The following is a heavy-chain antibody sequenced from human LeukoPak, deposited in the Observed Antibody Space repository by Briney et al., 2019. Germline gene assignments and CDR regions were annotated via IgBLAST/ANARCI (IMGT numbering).Heavy chain of an antibody. Sequence: GASLRLSCAASGFTFSSYAMSWVRQAPGKGLEWVSAVSGGGGSTYYADSVKGRFTISRDNSKNTLYLQMNSLRAEDTAVYYCAKLDSSGYYYVAPDHWGQGTLVTVSS. J-gene: IGHJ4*02. D-gene: IGHD3-22*01. CDR1: GFTFSSYA. CDR2: VSGGGGST. CDR3: AKLDSSGYYYVAPDH. V-gene: IGHV3-23*01.